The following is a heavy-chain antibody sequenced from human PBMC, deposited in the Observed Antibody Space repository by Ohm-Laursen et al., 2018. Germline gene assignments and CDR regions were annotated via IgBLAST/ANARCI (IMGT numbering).Heavy chain of an antibody. J-gene: IGHJ4*02. Sequence: SLRLSCAASGFTFSSYGMHWVRQAPGKGLEWVAVIWYDGSNEYYADSVKGRFTISRDNSKNTLYLQMNSLRAEDTAVYYCSRHSGSYPYWGQGTLVTVSS. CDR3: SRHSGSYPY. CDR1: GFTFSSYG. D-gene: IGHD1-26*01. CDR2: IWYDGSNE. V-gene: IGHV3-33*01.